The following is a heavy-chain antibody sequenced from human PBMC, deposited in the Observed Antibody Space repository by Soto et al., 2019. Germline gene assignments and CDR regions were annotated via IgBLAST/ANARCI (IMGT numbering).Heavy chain of an antibody. Sequence: GESLKGSCKGSGYRFTDYWICWLRQMPGKGLEWIGIVFPRVSDARYSPSLQGEVTISVDKSISTAYLHWISINASDTALYYCARHLWWDLHEWLARWGQGTLATV. J-gene: IGHJ4*02. D-gene: IGHD1-26*01. CDR3: ARHLWWDLHEWLAR. CDR1: GYRFTDYW. CDR2: VFPRVSDA. V-gene: IGHV5-51*01.